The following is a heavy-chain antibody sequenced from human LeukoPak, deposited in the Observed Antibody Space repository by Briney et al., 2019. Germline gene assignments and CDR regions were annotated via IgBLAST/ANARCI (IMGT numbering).Heavy chain of an antibody. CDR3: AKGPYSSEYFFDF. V-gene: IGHV3-48*03. CDR2: ISSSGRTI. Sequence: GGSLRLSCAASGFTFSTYEMNWVRQAPGKGLEWVSYISSSGRTIHYADSVKGRFTISRDNAKNSLYLQMHSLRAEDTATYYCAKGPYSSEYFFDFWGQGTLVTVSS. J-gene: IGHJ4*02. D-gene: IGHD6-19*01. CDR1: GFTFSTYE.